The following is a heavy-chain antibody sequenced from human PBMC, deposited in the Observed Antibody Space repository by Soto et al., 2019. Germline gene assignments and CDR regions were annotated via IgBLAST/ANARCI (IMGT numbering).Heavy chain of an antibody. V-gene: IGHV3-23*01. J-gene: IGHJ4*02. CDR3: TKPTDSTTWSNDY. D-gene: IGHD6-13*01. CDR2: ISNSGDTT. CDR1: YS. Sequence: YSLNCVRQAPGKGLEWVSGISNSGDTTYFADSVKGRFTISRDNSKNTLYLQMNSLSAEDSAIYYCTKPTDSTTWSNDYWGQGTLVTVSS.